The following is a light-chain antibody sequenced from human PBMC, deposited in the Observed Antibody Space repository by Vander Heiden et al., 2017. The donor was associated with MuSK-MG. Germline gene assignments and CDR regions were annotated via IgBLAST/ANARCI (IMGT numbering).Light chain of an antibody. V-gene: IGLV7-43*01. Sequence: QPVVTQEPSLTVSPGGTVTLTCASSTGAVTSGDYANWVQQKPGQAPTSLIYDTTDKHSWTPARFSGSLLGGKAALTLSGVQPEDEADYYCLLYIDGDHVFGTGTRVTVL. CDR1: TGAVTSGDY. CDR3: LLYIDGDHV. J-gene: IGLJ1*01. CDR2: DTT.